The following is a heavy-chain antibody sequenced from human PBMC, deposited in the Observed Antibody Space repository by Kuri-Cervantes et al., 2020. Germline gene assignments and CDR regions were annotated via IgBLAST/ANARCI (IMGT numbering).Heavy chain of an antibody. CDR1: GLTSSSYG. D-gene: IGHD3-3*01. CDR2: IRYDGSNK. CDR3: AKYYDFWSGDDAFDI. V-gene: IGHV3-30*02. Sequence: GGSLRPSCAASGLTSSSYGMHWVRQAPGKGLEWVAFIRYDGSNKYYADSVKGRFTISRDNSKNTLYLQMNSLRAEDTAVYYCAKYYDFWSGDDAFDIWGQGTMVTVSS. J-gene: IGHJ3*02.